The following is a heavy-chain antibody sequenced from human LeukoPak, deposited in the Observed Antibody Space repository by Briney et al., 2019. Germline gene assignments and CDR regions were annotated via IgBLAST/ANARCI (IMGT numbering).Heavy chain of an antibody. CDR3: ARGGTNYYYYYMDV. J-gene: IGHJ6*03. V-gene: IGHV1-8*03. Sequence: GASVKVSCKASGGTFSSYAISWVRQAPGQGLEWMGWMNPNSGITGYAQKFQGRVTITRNTSISTAYMELSSLRSEDTAVYYCARGGTNYYYYYMDVWGKGTTVTVSS. D-gene: IGHD1-14*01. CDR1: GGTFSSYA. CDR2: MNPNSGIT.